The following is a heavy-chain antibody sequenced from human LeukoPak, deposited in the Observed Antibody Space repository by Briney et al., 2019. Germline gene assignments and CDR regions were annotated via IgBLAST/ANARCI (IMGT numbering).Heavy chain of an antibody. J-gene: IGHJ4*02. CDR3: ARGGGVVVAAPFDY. Sequence: GASVKVSCKVSGGTFSSYAISWVRQAPGQGLEWMGRIIPILGIANYAQKFQGRVTITADKSTRTAYMELSSLRSADTAVYYCARGGGVVVAAPFDYWGQGTLVTVSS. CDR2: IIPILGIA. CDR1: GGTFSSYA. V-gene: IGHV1-69*04. D-gene: IGHD2-15*01.